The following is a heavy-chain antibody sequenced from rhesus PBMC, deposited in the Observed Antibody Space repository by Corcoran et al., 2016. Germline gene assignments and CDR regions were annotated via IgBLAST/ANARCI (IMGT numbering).Heavy chain of an antibody. D-gene: IGHD4-29*01. CDR1: GSPISSSSY. V-gene: IGHV4S6*01. Sequence: QVQLQESGPGLVKPSETLSLTFTVSGSPISSSSYLSWIRQPPGTGLEWMGRLYGSGGSTNYNPSLKSRVTISRDTAKNQVALKLSSVTAADTAVYYCARAGTLTVANFDYWGQGVLVTVSS. CDR2: LYGSGGST. CDR3: ARAGTLTVANFDY. J-gene: IGHJ4*01.